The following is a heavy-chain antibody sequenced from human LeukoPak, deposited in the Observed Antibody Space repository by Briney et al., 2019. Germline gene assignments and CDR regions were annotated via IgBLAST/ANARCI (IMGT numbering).Heavy chain of an antibody. Sequence: ASVKVSCKASGYTFTSYGTTWVRQAPGQGLEWMGWISAYNGNTNYAQKLQGRVTMTTDTSTSTAYMELRSLTSDDTAVYYCARLVGATEDYWGQGTLVTVSS. CDR1: GYTFTSYG. CDR3: ARLVGATEDY. J-gene: IGHJ4*02. CDR2: ISAYNGNT. V-gene: IGHV1-18*01. D-gene: IGHD1-26*01.